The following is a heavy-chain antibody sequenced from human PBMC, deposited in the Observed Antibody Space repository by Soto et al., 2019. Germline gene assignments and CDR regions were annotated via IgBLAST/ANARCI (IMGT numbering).Heavy chain of an antibody. J-gene: IGHJ3*02. CDR1: GFTFSSYS. CDR2: ISSSSSYI. Sequence: GGSLRLSCAASGFTFSSYSTNWVRQAPGKGLEWVSSISSSSSYIYYADSVKGRFTISRDNAKNSLYLQMNSLRAEDTAVYYCARVQTTVGAFDIWGQGTMVTVSS. CDR3: ARVQTTVGAFDI. V-gene: IGHV3-21*01. D-gene: IGHD4-17*01.